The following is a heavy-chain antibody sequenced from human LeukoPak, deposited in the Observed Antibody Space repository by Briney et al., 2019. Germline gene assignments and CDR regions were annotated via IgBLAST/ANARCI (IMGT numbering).Heavy chain of an antibody. Sequence: PGGSLRLSCAASGFTLSGYWMSWVRQAPGKGLEWVARLHADGIERYYVDPVKGRLTISRDNAKNSLHLQMYSLRLDDTAVYYCARGGYSFDYLGQGTLVTVSS. CDR1: GFTLSGYW. CDR3: ARGGYSFDY. CDR2: LHADGIER. V-gene: IGHV3-7*01. D-gene: IGHD5-12*01. J-gene: IGHJ4*02.